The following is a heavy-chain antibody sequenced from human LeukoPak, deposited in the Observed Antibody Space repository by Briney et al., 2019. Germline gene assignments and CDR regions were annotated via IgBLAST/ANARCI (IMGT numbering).Heavy chain of an antibody. CDR1: GGSFSGYY. CDR3: ARDLYYYDSSGGQGY. J-gene: IGHJ4*02. CDR2: INHSGST. Sequence: PSETLSLTCAVYGGSFSGYYWSWIRQPPGKGLEWIGEINHSGSTNYNPSLKNRVTISVDTSKNQFSLKLSSVTAADTAVYYCARDLYYYDSSGGQGYWGQGTLVTVSS. V-gene: IGHV4-34*01. D-gene: IGHD3-22*01.